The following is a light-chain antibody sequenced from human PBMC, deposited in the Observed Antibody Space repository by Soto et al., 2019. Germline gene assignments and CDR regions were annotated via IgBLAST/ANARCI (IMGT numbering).Light chain of an antibody. CDR1: SSDVGIYNY. Sequence: QSVLTQPASVSGSAGQSIAISCTGSSSDVGIYNYVSWYQQHPGKVPKLIIYEVTSRPSGVSIRFSGSKSGNTASLTISGLQPEDEADYYCQSYDSSLSGYVFGNGPQLTVL. CDR2: EVT. CDR3: QSYDSSLSGYV. V-gene: IGLV2-14*01. J-gene: IGLJ1*01.